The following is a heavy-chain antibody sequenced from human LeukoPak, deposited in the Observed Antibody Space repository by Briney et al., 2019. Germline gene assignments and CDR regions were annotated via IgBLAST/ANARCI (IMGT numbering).Heavy chain of an antibody. J-gene: IGHJ4*02. Sequence: GGSLGPSCAGSGFTFIDYYMNWIRQAPGKGLDWVSIISNSGSTIYYADSVKGRFTISRDNAKNSVYLQMNSLRVEDTALYYCARGRLRYFDWLSPLDYWGQGTLVTVSS. CDR2: ISNSGSTI. CDR3: ARGRLRYFDWLSPLDY. V-gene: IGHV3-11*04. D-gene: IGHD3-9*01. CDR1: GFTFIDYY.